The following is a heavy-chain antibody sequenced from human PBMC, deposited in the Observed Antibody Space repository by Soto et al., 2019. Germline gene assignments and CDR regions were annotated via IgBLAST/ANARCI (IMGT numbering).Heavy chain of an antibody. Sequence: LRLSCSASGFSFGSYALSLVRQAPGKGLEWVSTISGSDGKTFYADSVKGRFSTSRDTSQSTLYLQMNSLRADDTAMYYCARWSYLDYWGQGTRVPVSS. CDR2: ISGSDGKT. V-gene: IGHV3-23*01. D-gene: IGHD3-3*01. CDR3: ARWSYLDY. CDR1: GFSFGSYA. J-gene: IGHJ4*02.